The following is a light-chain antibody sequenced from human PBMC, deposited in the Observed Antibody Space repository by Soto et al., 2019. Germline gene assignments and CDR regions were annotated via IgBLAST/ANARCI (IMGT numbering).Light chain of an antibody. Sequence: QSVLTQPPSVSGAPGQRVTIPCTGSSSNIGSFYDVHWYQQLPGTVPKLLIYSDNNRPSGVPDRFSGSKSGTAASLAITGLQAEDEADYYCHSYDTSLNHVVFGRGTQLTVL. J-gene: IGLJ2*01. CDR2: SDN. V-gene: IGLV1-40*01. CDR3: HSYDTSLNHVV. CDR1: SSNIGSFYD.